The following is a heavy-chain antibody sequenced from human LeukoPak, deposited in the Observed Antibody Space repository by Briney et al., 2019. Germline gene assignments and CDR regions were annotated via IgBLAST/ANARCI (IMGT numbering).Heavy chain of an antibody. Sequence: SETLSLTCTVSGGSISSYYWSWIRQPPGKGLEWIGEINHSGSTNYNPSLKSRVTISVDTSKNQFSLKLSSVTAADTAVYYCARGGVIVGFDYFDYWGQGTLVTVSS. J-gene: IGHJ4*02. CDR1: GGSISSYY. D-gene: IGHD3-16*02. V-gene: IGHV4-34*01. CDR3: ARGGVIVGFDYFDY. CDR2: INHSGST.